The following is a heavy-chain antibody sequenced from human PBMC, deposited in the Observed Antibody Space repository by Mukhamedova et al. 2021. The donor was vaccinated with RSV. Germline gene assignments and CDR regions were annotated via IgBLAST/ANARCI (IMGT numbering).Heavy chain of an antibody. Sequence: GGGGSTYSADSVKGRFTIFRDNSKNTLFLQMNSLRAEDTALYYCAKDRPAMGTAYFFDYWGQGTL. V-gene: IGHV3-23*01. CDR3: AKDRPAMGTAYFFDY. J-gene: IGHJ4*02. D-gene: IGHD5-24*01. CDR2: GGGGST.